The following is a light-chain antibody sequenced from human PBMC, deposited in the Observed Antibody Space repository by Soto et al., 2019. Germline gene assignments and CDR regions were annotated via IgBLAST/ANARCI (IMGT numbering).Light chain of an antibody. CDR1: SSDVGGYNY. J-gene: IGLJ2*01. V-gene: IGLV2-11*01. CDR3: CSYAGSYTLV. CDR2: DVS. Sequence: QSALTQPRSVSGSPGQSVTISCTGTSSDVGGYNYVSWYQQHPGKAPKLMIYDVSKRPSGVPDRFSGSKSGNTASLTISGLQDEDEAGYCCCSYAGSYTLVFGGGTKLTVL.